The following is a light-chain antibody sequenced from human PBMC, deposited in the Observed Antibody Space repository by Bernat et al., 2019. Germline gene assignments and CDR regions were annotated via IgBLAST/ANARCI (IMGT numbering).Light chain of an antibody. Sequence: DIQMTQSPSSLSASVGDRVTITCRARQTIATYLNWYQQEPGRAPKLLIYESSTLHSGVPSRFSGSGSGTEFTLTISSLQPGDFATYYCQQSHMAPQLTLSQGTRL. CDR2: ESS. J-gene: IGKJ5*01. CDR3: QQSHMAPQLT. CDR1: QTIATY. V-gene: IGKV1-39*01.